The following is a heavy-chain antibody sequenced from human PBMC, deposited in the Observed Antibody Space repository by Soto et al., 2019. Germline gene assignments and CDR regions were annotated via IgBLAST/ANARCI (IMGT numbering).Heavy chain of an antibody. CDR3: ARVQWTPRXXXGXFDY. CDR2: IWYDGSNK. CDR1: GFTFSNAW. J-gene: IGHJ4*02. V-gene: IGHV3-33*01. D-gene: IGHD6-19*01. Sequence: GGSLRLSCEGFGFTFSNAWLNWVRQAPGKGLEWVAVIWYDGSNKYYADSVKGRFTISRDNSKNTLYLQMNSLRAEDTAVYYCARVQWTPRXXXGXFDYWGQGTLVTXSS.